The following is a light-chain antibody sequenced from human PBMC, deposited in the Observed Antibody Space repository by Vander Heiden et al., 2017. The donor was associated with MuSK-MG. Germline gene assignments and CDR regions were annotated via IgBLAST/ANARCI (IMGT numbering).Light chain of an antibody. Sequence: EIVLTQSPATLSLSPGDRATLSCRASQSVSTYLAWYQQKPGQAPRLLIYEASNRATGIPARFSGSGSGTDFTLTISSLEPEDFAVYYCQQRTSGPPEVTFGPGTKVDIK. CDR1: QSVSTY. J-gene: IGKJ3*01. CDR3: QQRTSGPPEVT. V-gene: IGKV3-11*01. CDR2: EAS.